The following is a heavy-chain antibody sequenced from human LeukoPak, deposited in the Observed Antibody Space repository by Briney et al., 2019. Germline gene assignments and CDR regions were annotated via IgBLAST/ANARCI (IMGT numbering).Heavy chain of an antibody. V-gene: IGHV3-23*01. CDR2: ISGSGGST. J-gene: IGHJ4*02. D-gene: IGHD3-10*01. CDR1: GFTFSSYA. CDR3: ASLYGSGSYYNVWGPHYFDY. Sequence: GGSLRLSCAASGFTFSSYAMSWVRQAPGKGVEWVSAISGSGGSTYYADSVKGRFTISRDNSKNTLYLQMNSLRAEDTAVYYCASLYGSGSYYNVWGPHYFDYWGQGTLVTVSS.